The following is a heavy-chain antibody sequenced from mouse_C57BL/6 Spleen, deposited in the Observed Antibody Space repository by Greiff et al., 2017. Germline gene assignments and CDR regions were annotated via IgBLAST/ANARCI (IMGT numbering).Heavy chain of an antibody. D-gene: IGHD2-12*01. Sequence: QVQLQQPGAELVKPGASVKLSCKASGYTFTSYWMHWVKQRPGQGLEWIGMIHPNSGSTNYNEKFKSKATLTVDKSSSTAYMQLSSLTSEDSAVYYGARGHNYDEGYWYFDVWGTGTTVTVSS. V-gene: IGHV1-64*01. J-gene: IGHJ1*03. CDR2: IHPNSGST. CDR3: ARGHNYDEGYWYFDV. CDR1: GYTFTSYW.